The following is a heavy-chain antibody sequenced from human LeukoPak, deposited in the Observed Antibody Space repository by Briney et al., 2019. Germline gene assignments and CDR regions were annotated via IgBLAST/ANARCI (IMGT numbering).Heavy chain of an antibody. CDR2: ISGSGGST. D-gene: IGHD2-15*01. CDR3: AKVLESGQGDY. CDR1: AFTFNNYW. Sequence: PGGSLRLSCVASAFTFNNYWMHWVRQAPGKGLEWVSAISGSGGSTYYADSVKGRFTISRDNSKNTLYLQMNSLRAEDTAVYYCAKVLESGQGDYWGQGTLVTVSS. V-gene: IGHV3-23*01. J-gene: IGHJ4*02.